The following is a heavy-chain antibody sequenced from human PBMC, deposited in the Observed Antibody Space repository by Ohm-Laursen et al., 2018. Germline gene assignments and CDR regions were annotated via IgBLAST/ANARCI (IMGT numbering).Heavy chain of an antibody. J-gene: IGHJ4*02. V-gene: IGHV4-31*11. CDR1: GGSFSSADYY. Sequence: SQTLSLTCAVSGGSFSSADYYWSWIRHHPGKGLEWIGYVSYSENTYYNPSLKSRLLISVDRSKNQFSLKLSSVIAADTAMYYFARHASVTGLDYWGQGTLVTVSS. CDR3: ARHASVTGLDY. D-gene: IGHD6-19*01. CDR2: VSYSENT.